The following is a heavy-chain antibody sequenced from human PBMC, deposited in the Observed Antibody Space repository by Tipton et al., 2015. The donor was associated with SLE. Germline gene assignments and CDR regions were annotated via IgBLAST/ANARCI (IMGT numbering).Heavy chain of an antibody. V-gene: IGHV4-61*01. CDR1: GGSISSSSYY. CDR2: IYYSGST. CDR3: ARCDTGFDY. D-gene: IGHD2-21*02. Sequence: TLSLTCTVSGGSISSSSYYWSWIRQPPGKGLEWIGYIYYSGSTNYKPSLKSRVTISVDTSKNQFSLKLSSVTAADTAVYYCARCDTGFDYWGQRSLVSVSS. J-gene: IGHJ4*02.